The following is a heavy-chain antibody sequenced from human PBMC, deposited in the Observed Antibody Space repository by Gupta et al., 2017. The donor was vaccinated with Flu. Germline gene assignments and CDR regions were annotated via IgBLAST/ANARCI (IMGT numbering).Heavy chain of an antibody. J-gene: IGHJ4*02. Sequence: QVQLVPSGAEVKKPGASVKVSCNASGYTFTGYYIHWVRQAPGQGLEWMGWVNPNSGGTNYTQKFQGRVTVTRDTSISTAYMELSRLTSDDTAVYYCARDLRSSSWPKVDYWGQGTLVTVSS. CDR2: VNPNSGGT. D-gene: IGHD6-13*01. CDR1: GYTFTGYY. V-gene: IGHV1-2*02. CDR3: ARDLRSSSWPKVDY.